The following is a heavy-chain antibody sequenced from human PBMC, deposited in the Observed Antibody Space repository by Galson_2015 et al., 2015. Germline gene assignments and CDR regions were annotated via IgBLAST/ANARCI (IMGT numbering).Heavy chain of an antibody. D-gene: IGHD3-22*01. Sequence: SVKVSCKASGNTFTSYGISWVRQAPGQGLEWMGWISAYNGNTNYAQKLQGRVTMTTDTSTSTAYMELRSLRSDDTAVYYCARDTKRIVVVRDDAFDIWGQGTMVTVSS. CDR3: ARDTKRIVVVRDDAFDI. J-gene: IGHJ3*02. CDR2: ISAYNGNT. V-gene: IGHV1-18*01. CDR1: GNTFTSYG.